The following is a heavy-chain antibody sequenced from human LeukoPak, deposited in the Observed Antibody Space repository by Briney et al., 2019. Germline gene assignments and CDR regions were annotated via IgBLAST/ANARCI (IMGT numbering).Heavy chain of an antibody. D-gene: IGHD3-9*01. CDR2: ISNNGGNT. V-gene: IGHV3-64D*06. CDR1: GFTFSSYA. J-gene: IGHJ4*02. Sequence: PGGSLRLSCSASGFTFSSYAMHWIRQAPGKGLEYVSAISNNGGNTYYADSVKGRFTISRDNSKNTLYLQMSSLRADDTAVYYCVKVFSRYFDWFFEYYFDYWGQGTLVTVSS. CDR3: VKVFSRYFDWFFEYYFDY.